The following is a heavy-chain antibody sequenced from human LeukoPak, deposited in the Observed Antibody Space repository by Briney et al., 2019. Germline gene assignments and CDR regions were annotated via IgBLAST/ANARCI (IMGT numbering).Heavy chain of an antibody. CDR1: GGSISSGSYY. Sequence: SETLSLTCTVSGGSISSGSYYWSWIRQPAGTGLEWIGRIYTSGSTNYNPSLKSRVTISVDTSKNQFSLKLSSVTAADTAVYYCAREMTTVSLVYYYYYMDVWGKGTTVTVS. J-gene: IGHJ6*03. V-gene: IGHV4-61*02. D-gene: IGHD4-11*01. CDR2: IYTSGST. CDR3: AREMTTVSLVYYYYYMDV.